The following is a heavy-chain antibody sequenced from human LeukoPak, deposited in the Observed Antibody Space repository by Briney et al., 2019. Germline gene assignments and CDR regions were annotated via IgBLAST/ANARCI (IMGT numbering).Heavy chain of an antibody. CDR3: ARDDSSGWYGAFDI. Sequence: LKTLSLTCTVSGGSISSYYWSWIRQPPGKGLEWIGYIYYSGSTNYNPSLKSRVTISVDTSKNQFSLKLSSVTAADTAVYYCARDDSSGWYGAFDIWGQGTMVTVSS. D-gene: IGHD6-19*01. V-gene: IGHV4-59*12. CDR2: IYYSGST. J-gene: IGHJ3*02. CDR1: GGSISSYY.